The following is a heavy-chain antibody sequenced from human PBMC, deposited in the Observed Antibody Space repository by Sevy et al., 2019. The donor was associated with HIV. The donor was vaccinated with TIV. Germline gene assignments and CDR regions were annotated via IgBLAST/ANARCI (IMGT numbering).Heavy chain of an antibody. J-gene: IGHJ4*02. V-gene: IGHV3-48*03. CDR1: GFTFSSYE. CDR2: ISNSGSNI. D-gene: IGHD4-17*01. CDR3: ARDLPPSATTVAHFDY. Sequence: GGSLRLSCTASGFTFSSYEMNWVRQAPGKGLEWVSYISNSGSNIYYSDSVKGRFTISRDNAKNSLYLQMNSLRAEDMAVYYCARDLPPSATTVAHFDYWGRGTLVTVSS.